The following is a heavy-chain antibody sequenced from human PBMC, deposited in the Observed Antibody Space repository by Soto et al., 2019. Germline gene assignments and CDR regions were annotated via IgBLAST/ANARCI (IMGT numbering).Heavy chain of an antibody. Sequence: EVQLVEAGGGLVKPGGSLRLSCVASGFTFRSYSINCVRRAPGQGLEWVSSISRSSGYIYYADSVKGRFNISRDNAKNSLDLPMNSLRAEPTAGYYCARARAEHRDVNWFDPWGQGSPVTVSS. J-gene: IGHJ5*02. CDR2: ISRSSGYI. D-gene: IGHD1-26*01. CDR1: GFTFRSYS. V-gene: IGHV3-21*03. CDR3: ARARAEHRDVNWFDP.